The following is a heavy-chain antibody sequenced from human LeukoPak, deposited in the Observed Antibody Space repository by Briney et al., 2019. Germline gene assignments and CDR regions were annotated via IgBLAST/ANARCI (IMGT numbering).Heavy chain of an antibody. V-gene: IGHV3-48*03. D-gene: IGHD4-17*01. J-gene: IGHJ4*02. Sequence: PGGSLRLSCAASGFTFSSYEMNWVRQAPGKGLEWVSDISSSGSTIYYADSVKGRFTISRDNAKNSLYLQMNSLRAEDTAVYYCARDQYGDYSSCDYWGQGTLVTVSS. CDR1: GFTFSSYE. CDR3: ARDQYGDYSSCDY. CDR2: ISSSGSTI.